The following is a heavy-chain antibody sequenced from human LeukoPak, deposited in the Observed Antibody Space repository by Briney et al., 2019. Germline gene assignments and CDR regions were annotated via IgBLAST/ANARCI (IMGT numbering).Heavy chain of an antibody. J-gene: IGHJ6*03. D-gene: IGHD2-15*01. Sequence: ASVKVSCKASGYTFTSYDINWVRQATGQGLEWMGWMNPNSGNTGYAQKFQGRVTMTRNTSISTAYMELGSLRSEDTAVYYCARTMEGYCSGGSCYQYSYYMDVWGKGTTVTVSS. CDR3: ARTMEGYCSGGSCYQYSYYMDV. V-gene: IGHV1-8*01. CDR1: GYTFTSYD. CDR2: MNPNSGNT.